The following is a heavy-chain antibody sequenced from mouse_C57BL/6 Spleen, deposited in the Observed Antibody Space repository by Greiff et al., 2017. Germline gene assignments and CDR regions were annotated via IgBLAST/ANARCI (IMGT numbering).Heavy chain of an antibody. CDR3: ARYYYGSSYGRYFDV. CDR2: ISYSGST. V-gene: IGHV3-8*01. CDR1: GYSITSDY. J-gene: IGHJ1*03. D-gene: IGHD1-1*01. Sequence: EVKLLESGPGLAKPSQTLSLTCSVTGYSITSDYWNWIRKFPGNKLEYMGYISYSGSTYYNPSLKSRISITRDTSKNQYYLQLNSVTTEDTATYYCARYYYGSSYGRYFDVWGTGTTVTVSS.